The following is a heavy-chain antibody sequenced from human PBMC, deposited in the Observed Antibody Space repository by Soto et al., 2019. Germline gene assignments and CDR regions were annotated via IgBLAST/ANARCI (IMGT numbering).Heavy chain of an antibody. Sequence: PGESLKISCKGSGYSFTSYWIGWVRQMPGKGLEWMGIIYPGDSDTRYSPSFQGQVTISADKSISTAYLQWSSLKASDTAMYYCARRKGSSGYEYYFDYWGQGTLVTVSS. CDR2: IYPGDSDT. CDR1: GYSFTSYW. CDR3: ARRKGSSGYEYYFDY. V-gene: IGHV5-51*01. J-gene: IGHJ4*02. D-gene: IGHD5-12*01.